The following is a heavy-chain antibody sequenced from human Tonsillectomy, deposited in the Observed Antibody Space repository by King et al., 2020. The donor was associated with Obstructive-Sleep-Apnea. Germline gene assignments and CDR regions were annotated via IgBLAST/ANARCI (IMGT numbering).Heavy chain of an antibody. Sequence: HVQLQQWGAGLLRPSEALSLTCAVYGGSFIGYSWNWIRQPPGKGLEWIGEINQSGSTNYNPSLKSLVTITVDMSKNQFSLKLSSVTAADTAAYYCAGPTLGLIIMQVHAFDVWGRGTMVTVSS. CDR3: AGPTLGLIIMQVHAFDV. CDR2: INQSGST. CDR1: GGSFIGYS. J-gene: IGHJ3*01. V-gene: IGHV4-34*01. D-gene: IGHD3/OR15-3a*01.